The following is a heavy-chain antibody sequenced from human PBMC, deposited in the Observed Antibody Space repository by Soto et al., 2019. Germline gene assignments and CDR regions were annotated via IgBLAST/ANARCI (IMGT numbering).Heavy chain of an antibody. D-gene: IGHD6-19*01. V-gene: IGHV4-34*01. CDR1: GGAFSGYY. CDR2: INHSGST. J-gene: IGHJ5*02. CDR3: ARRRTISIAVAGTWFDP. Sequence: QVQLQQWDAGLLKPSETLSLTCAVYGGAFSGYYWSWIRQPPGKGLEWIGEINHSGSTNYNPSLKSRVTISVDTSKNQFSLKLSSVTAADTAVYYCARRRTISIAVAGTWFDPWGQGTLVTVSS.